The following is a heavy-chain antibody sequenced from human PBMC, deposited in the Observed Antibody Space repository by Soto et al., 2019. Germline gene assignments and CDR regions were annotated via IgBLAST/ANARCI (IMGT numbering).Heavy chain of an antibody. CDR2: IWYDGSNK. Sequence: PGGSLRLSCAASGFTFSSYGMHWVRQAPGKGLEWVAVIWYDGSNKYYADSVKGRFTISRDNSKNTLYLQMNSLRAEDTAVYYCARDSQQQLGYYYYMDVWGKGTTVTVPS. J-gene: IGHJ6*03. D-gene: IGHD6-13*01. V-gene: IGHV3-33*01. CDR1: GFTFSSYG. CDR3: ARDSQQQLGYYYYMDV.